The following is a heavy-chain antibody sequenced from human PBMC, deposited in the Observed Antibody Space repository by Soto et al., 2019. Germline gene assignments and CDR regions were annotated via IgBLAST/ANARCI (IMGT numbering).Heavy chain of an antibody. CDR2: VNPTGST. V-gene: IGHV4-34*01. CDR1: GGSISGYY. J-gene: IGHJ3*02. D-gene: IGHD6-19*01. CDR3: ARSREQWLVDAFDI. Sequence: SETLSLTCTVSGGSISGYYWSWIRQSPGKGLEWIGEVNPTGSTKYNPSLKSRVTISVDTSKNQFSLNLNSVTAADTALYYCARSREQWLVDAFDIWGQGTMVTVSS.